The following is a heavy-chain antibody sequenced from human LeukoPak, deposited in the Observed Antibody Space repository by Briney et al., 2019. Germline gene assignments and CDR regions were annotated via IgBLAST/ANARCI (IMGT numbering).Heavy chain of an antibody. CDR3: ARDLIGDPFCYYYGMDV. Sequence: PGGSLRLSYASSGFTFSSYWMHWVRQAPRKGLVWVSRINSDGSSTSYADSVKHRFTISRDNAKDTLYLQMNSQRAEDTAVYYCARDLIGDPFCYYYGMDVWGQGTTVTVSS. J-gene: IGHJ6*02. CDR1: GFTFSSYW. CDR2: INSDGSST. V-gene: IGHV3-74*01. D-gene: IGHD2-21*02.